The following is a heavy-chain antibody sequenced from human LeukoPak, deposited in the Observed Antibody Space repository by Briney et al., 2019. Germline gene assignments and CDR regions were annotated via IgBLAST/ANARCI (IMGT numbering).Heavy chain of an antibody. D-gene: IGHD3-16*01. V-gene: IGHV4-34*01. CDR1: GGSLSGYY. J-gene: IGHJ4*02. Sequence: PSETLSLTCAVYGGSLSGYYWSWIRQPPGKGLEWIGEINHSGSTNYNPSLKSRVTISVDTSKNQFSLKLSSVTAADTAVYYCARAGLGGVTRPVDYWGQGTLVTVSS. CDR2: INHSGST. CDR3: ARAGLGGVTRPVDY.